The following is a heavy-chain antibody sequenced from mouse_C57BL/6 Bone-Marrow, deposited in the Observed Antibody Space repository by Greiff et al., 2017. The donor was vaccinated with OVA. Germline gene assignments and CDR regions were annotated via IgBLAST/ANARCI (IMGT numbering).Heavy chain of an antibody. D-gene: IGHD2-3*01. CDR2: IYPGNSDT. CDR3: LYDGYPDYAMDY. Sequence: DVQLQESGTVLARPGASVKMSCKTSGYTFTSYWMHWVKQRPGQGLEWIGAIYPGNSDTSYNQKFKGKAKLTAVTSASTAYMELSSLTNEDSAVYYCLYDGYPDYAMDYWGQGTSVTVSS. V-gene: IGHV1-5*01. CDR1: GYTFTSYW. J-gene: IGHJ4*01.